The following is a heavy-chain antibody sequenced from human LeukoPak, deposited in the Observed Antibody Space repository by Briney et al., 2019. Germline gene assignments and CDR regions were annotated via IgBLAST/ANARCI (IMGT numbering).Heavy chain of an antibody. CDR1: GYTFTGYY. V-gene: IGHV1-2*02. D-gene: IGHD2-8*01. CDR2: INPNSGGT. Sequence: ASVKVSCKASGYTFTGYYMHWVRQAPGQGLEWMGWINPNSGGTNYAQKFQGRVTMTRDTSISTAYMELSRLRSDDTAVYYCARSKYCTNGVCYNGAGALDIWGQGTMVTVSS. CDR3: ARSKYCTNGVCYNGAGALDI. J-gene: IGHJ3*02.